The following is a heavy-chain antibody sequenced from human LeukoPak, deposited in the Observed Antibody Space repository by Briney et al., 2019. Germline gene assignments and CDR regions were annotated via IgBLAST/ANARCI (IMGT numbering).Heavy chain of an antibody. CDR3: ARRWSLDL. V-gene: IGHV3-66*04. CDR2: VYPNGRT. J-gene: IGHJ2*01. CDR1: GFSVSGNY. Sequence: GGSLRLSCSASGFSVSGNYMNWVRQAPGQGPEWVSVVYPNGRTYYADSVKDRFTVARDNFRNTLYLQMDSLRVEDTALYYRARRWSLDLWGRGTLVTVSS.